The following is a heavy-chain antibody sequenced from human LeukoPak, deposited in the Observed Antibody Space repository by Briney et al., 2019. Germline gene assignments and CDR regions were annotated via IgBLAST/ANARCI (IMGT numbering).Heavy chain of an antibody. CDR3: VRSAFHAGSGNYYDY. V-gene: IGHV3-30*04. CDR1: GFTFSSYA. J-gene: IGHJ4*02. D-gene: IGHD3-22*01. CDR2: ISYDGSNK. Sequence: GGSLRLSCAASGFTFSSYAMHWVRQAPGKGLEWVAVISYDGSNKYYADSVKGRFTISRDNSKNTLYLQMNSLRVEDTAVYYCVRSAFHAGSGNYYDYWGQGTLVTASS.